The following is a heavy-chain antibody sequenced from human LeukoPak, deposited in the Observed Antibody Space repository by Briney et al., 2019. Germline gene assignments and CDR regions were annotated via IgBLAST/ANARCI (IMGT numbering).Heavy chain of an antibody. Sequence: SETLSLTCTVSGGSISSGSYYWSWIRQPAGKGLEWIGRIYTSGSTNYNPSLKSRVTISVDTSKNQFSLKLSSVTAADTAVYYCAREAVRHYYDGGGYRNCFDPWGQGTLVTVSS. CDR3: AREAVRHYYDGGGYRNCFDP. CDR1: GGSISSGSYY. J-gene: IGHJ5*02. V-gene: IGHV4-61*02. CDR2: IYTSGST. D-gene: IGHD3-22*01.